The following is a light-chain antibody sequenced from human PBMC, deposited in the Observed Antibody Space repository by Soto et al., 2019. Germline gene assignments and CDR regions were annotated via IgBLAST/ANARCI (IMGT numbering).Light chain of an antibody. CDR1: SSDIGGYNF. J-gene: IGLJ2*01. V-gene: IGLV2-8*01. Sequence: QSVLTQPPSASGSPGQSVTISCTGTSSDIGGYNFVSWYQQHLGKAPKLMIDEVNKRPSGVPDRFSGSKSGNTASLTVSGLQAEDEADYYCSSYADTNNLVFGGGTKLTVL. CDR3: SSYADTNNLV. CDR2: EVN.